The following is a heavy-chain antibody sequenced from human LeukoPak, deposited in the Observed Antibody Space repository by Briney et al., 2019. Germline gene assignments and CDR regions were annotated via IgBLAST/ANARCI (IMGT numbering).Heavy chain of an antibody. CDR2: INPNSGGT. Sequence: ASVKVSCKASGYTFTGYSMHWVRRAPGQGLEWMGWINPNSGGTNYAQKFQARVTMTRDTSISTAYMELSGLRSDDTAVYYCTRDFWSVAGAGPGFDPWGQGTLVIVSS. J-gene: IGHJ5*02. CDR3: TRDFWSVAGAGPGFDP. V-gene: IGHV1-2*02. CDR1: GYTFTGYS. D-gene: IGHD6-13*01.